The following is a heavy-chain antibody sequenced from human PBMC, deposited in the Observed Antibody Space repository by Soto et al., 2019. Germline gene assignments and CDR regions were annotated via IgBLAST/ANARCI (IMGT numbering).Heavy chain of an antibody. D-gene: IGHD3-9*01. CDR3: ARPLYYDILTGRDV. CDR1: GGSISSSSYY. V-gene: IGHV4-39*01. J-gene: IGHJ6*02. Sequence: PSEILSLTCTVSGGSISSSSYYWGWIRQPPGKGLEWIGSIYYSGSTYYNPSLKSRVTISVDTSKSQFSLKLSSVTAADTAVYYCARPLYYDILTGRDVWGQGTTVTVSS. CDR2: IYYSGST.